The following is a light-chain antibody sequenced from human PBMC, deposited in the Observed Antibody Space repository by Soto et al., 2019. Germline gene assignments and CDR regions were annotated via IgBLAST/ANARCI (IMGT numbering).Light chain of an antibody. CDR2: RAS. V-gene: IGKV1-5*03. J-gene: IGKJ1*01. CDR1: QRISRQ. Sequence: DIQMTQSPSTLSASVGDRVSITCRASQRISRQLAWYQQKPGKAPSLLIYRASNLESGVPSRFTGSGSGTEFTLTIRRPQPDEFATCYCLHHQSYWTFGQGTKVEVK. CDR3: LHHQSYWT.